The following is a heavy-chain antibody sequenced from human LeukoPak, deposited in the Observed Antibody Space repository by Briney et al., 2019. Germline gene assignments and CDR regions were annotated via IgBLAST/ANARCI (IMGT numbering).Heavy chain of an antibody. CDR3: ARERGGIGQLWLDY. Sequence: PGGSLRLSCAASGFTVSSNYMSWVRQAPGKGLEWVSVIYSGGSTYYADSVKGRFTISRDNSKNTLYLQMNSLRAEDTAVYYCARERGGIGQLWLDYWGQGTLVTVSS. D-gene: IGHD5-18*01. CDR2: IYSGGST. CDR1: GFTVSSNY. V-gene: IGHV3-66*01. J-gene: IGHJ4*02.